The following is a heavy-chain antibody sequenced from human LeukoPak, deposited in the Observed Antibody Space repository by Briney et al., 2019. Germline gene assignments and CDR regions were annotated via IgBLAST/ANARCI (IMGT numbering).Heavy chain of an antibody. CDR1: GFTFSSYA. CDR2: ISYDGSNK. CDR3: ASSDSSGFHDAFDI. Sequence: GGSLRLSCAASGFTFSSYAMHWVRQAPGKGLEWVAVISYDGSNKYYADSVKGRFTISRDNSKNTLYLQMNSLRAEDTAVYYCASSDSSGFHDAFDIWGQGTMVTVPS. J-gene: IGHJ3*02. D-gene: IGHD3-22*01. V-gene: IGHV3-30-3*01.